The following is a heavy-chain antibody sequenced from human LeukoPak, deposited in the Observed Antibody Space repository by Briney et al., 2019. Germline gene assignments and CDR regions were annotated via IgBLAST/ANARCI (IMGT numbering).Heavy chain of an antibody. V-gene: IGHV3-23*01. J-gene: IGHJ4*02. CDR3: AKGSPQQPNY. Sequence: GRSLRLSCAASGLTFSSYTMSWVRQAPGKGLEWVSAITGSGGSTYYADSVKGRFTISRDNSKNTLYLEMNSLRADDTAVYYCAKGSPQQPNYWGQGTLVTVSS. CDR1: GLTFSSYT. D-gene: IGHD6-13*01. CDR2: ITGSGGST.